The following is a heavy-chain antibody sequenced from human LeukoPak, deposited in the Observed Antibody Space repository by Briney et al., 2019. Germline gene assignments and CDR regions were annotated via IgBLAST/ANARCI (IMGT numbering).Heavy chain of an antibody. CDR2: INPNTGDT. J-gene: IGHJ4*02. V-gene: IGHV1-2*02. Sequence: ASVKVSCKASGYTFTGYYMHWVRQAPGQGLEWMGWINPNTGDTNYAQKFRGRVTMTRDTTISTAYMELSRLKSDDTAVYYCASYPRYSSSPPFDYWGQGTLVSVSS. CDR3: ASYPRYSSSPPFDY. D-gene: IGHD6-6*01. CDR1: GYTFTGYY.